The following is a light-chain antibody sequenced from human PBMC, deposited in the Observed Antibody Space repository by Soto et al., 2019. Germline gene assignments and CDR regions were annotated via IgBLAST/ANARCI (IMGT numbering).Light chain of an antibody. CDR1: TSDVGDYNL. J-gene: IGLJ1*01. CDR3: SSYINSNTLYV. Sequence: QSVLTQPASVSGSPGQSIAISCTGITSDVGDYNLVSWYQQHPGKAPKLMIYDVSNRPSGISDRFSASKSGNTASLTISGLQAEVEVDYSSSSYINSNTLYVFRT. CDR2: DVS. V-gene: IGLV2-14*01.